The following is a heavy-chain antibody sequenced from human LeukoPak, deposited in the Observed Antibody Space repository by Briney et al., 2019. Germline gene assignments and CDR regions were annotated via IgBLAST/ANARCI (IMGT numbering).Heavy chain of an antibody. CDR1: GDSISSYY. CDR3: AREYSSSSGKNAFDI. CDR2: IFASGST. Sequence: PSETLSLTCTVSGDSISSYYWSWIRQPAGKGLEGIGRIFASGSTNYNPSLKSRVTMSVDTSKNQFSLKLTSVTAADTAVYYCAREYSSSSGKNAFDIWGQGTMVTVSS. D-gene: IGHD6-6*01. V-gene: IGHV4-4*07. J-gene: IGHJ3*02.